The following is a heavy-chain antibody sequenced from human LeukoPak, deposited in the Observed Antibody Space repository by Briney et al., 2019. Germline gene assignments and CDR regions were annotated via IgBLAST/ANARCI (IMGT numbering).Heavy chain of an antibody. V-gene: IGHV4-39*01. D-gene: IGHD6-19*01. CDR3: ASTPISQYGRGWYTSYYFDY. Sequence: SETLSLTCTVSGGHISSSSYYWAWIRQPPGKGLEWIGSIFYSGSTFYNQSLKSRVTISVDTSKNQFSLRLSPVTAADTVVYYCASTPISQYGRGWYTSYYFDYWGQGTLVTVSS. CDR2: IFYSGST. CDR1: GGHISSSSYY. J-gene: IGHJ4*02.